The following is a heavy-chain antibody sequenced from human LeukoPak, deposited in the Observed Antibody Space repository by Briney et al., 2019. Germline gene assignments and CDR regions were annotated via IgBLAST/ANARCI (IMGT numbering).Heavy chain of an antibody. CDR3: ARGRGYGGYAYEY. Sequence: SETLSLACTVSGGSISGYYWSWIRQPPGKGLEWIGYIYYTGSTNYNPSLKSRVTISIDTSKNQFSLKLTSVTSADTVVFYCARGRGYGGYAYEYWGQGTLVTVSS. V-gene: IGHV4-59*01. J-gene: IGHJ4*02. CDR2: IYYTGST. D-gene: IGHD5-12*01. CDR1: GGSISGYY.